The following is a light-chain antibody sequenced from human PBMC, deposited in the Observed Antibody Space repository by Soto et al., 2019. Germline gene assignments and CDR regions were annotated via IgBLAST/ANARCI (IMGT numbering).Light chain of an antibody. V-gene: IGLV1-44*01. CDR1: SSNIGSNT. CDR3: AAWDDSLNVVV. J-gene: IGLJ2*01. Sequence: QSVLTQPPSASGTPGQRVTISCSGSSSNIGSNTVNWYQQLPGTAPKLLIYSNNQRPSGVPDRFSGSKSATSASLATSWLESESDADYYGAAWDDSLNVVVFGGGTKLTVL. CDR2: SNN.